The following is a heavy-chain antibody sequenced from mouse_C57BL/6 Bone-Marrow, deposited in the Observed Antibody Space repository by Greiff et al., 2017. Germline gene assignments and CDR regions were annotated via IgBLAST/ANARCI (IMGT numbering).Heavy chain of an antibody. CDR3: ARVGGLRPWFAY. D-gene: IGHD2-4*01. J-gene: IGHJ3*01. CDR2: IYPGSGST. V-gene: IGHV1-55*01. CDR1: GYTFTSYW. Sequence: QVQLQQPGAELVKPGASVKMSCKASGYTFTSYWITWVKQRPGQGLEWIGDIYPGSGSTNYNEKFKSKATLTVDTSSSTAYMQLSSLTSEDSAVYYCARVGGLRPWFAYWGQGTLVTVSA.